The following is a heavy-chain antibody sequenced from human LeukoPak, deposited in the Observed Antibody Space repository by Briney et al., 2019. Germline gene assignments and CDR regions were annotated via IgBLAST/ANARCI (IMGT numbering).Heavy chain of an antibody. V-gene: IGHV3-9*01. CDR2: ISWNSGSI. J-gene: IGHJ4*02. D-gene: IGHD3-9*01. CDR1: GFTFDDYA. CDR3: AKDMGNLRYLDWLPLDY. Sequence: GGSLRLSCAASGFTFDDYAMHWVRQAPGKGLEWVSGISWNSGSIGYADSVKGRFTISRDNAKNSLYLQMNSLRAEDTALYYCAKDMGNLRYLDWLPLDYWGQGTLVTVSS.